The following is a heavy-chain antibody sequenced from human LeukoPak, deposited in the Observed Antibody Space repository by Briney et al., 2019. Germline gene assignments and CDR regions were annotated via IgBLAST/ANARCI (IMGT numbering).Heavy chain of an antibody. CDR2: INPNSGGT. CDR1: GYTFTGYY. J-gene: IGHJ3*02. D-gene: IGHD3-22*01. CDR3: ARAYYYDSSGEDAFDI. Sequence: ASVEVSCKASGYTFTGYYMHWVRQAPGQGLEWMGRINPNSGGTNYAQKFQGRVTMTRDTSISTAYMELSRLRSDDTAVYYCARAYYYDSSGEDAFDIWGQGTMVTASS. V-gene: IGHV1-2*06.